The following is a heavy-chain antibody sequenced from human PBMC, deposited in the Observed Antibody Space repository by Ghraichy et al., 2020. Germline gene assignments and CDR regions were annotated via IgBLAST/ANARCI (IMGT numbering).Heavy chain of an antibody. CDR3: ARAWQQPLTRVSYFDY. V-gene: IGHV4-59*01. CDR2: IYYSGST. J-gene: IGHJ4*02. Sequence: SETLSLTCTVSGGSISSYYWSWIRQPPGKGLEWIGYIYYSGSTNYNPSLKSRVTISVDTSKNQFSLKLSSLTAADTAVYYCARAWQQPLTRVSYFDYWGQGTLVTVSS. D-gene: IGHD6-13*01. CDR1: GGSISSYY.